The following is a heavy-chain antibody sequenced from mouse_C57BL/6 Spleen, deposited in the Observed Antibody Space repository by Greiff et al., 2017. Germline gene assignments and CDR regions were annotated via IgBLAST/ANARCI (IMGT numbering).Heavy chain of an antibody. CDR3: ARPNYGYVFDY. Sequence: EVQLQQSGGGLVKPGGSLKLSCAASGFTFSDYGMHWVRQAPEKGLEWVAYISSGSSTIYYADTVKGRFTISRDNAKNTLFLQMTSLRSEDTAMYYCARPNYGYVFDYWGQGTTLTVSS. CDR1: GFTFSDYG. J-gene: IGHJ2*01. CDR2: ISSGSSTI. D-gene: IGHD2-2*01. V-gene: IGHV5-17*01.